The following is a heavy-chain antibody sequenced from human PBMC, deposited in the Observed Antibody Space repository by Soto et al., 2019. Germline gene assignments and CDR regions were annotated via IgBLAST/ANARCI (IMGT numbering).Heavy chain of an antibody. D-gene: IGHD6-6*01. CDR2: IYYSGST. J-gene: IGHJ4*02. V-gene: IGHV4-59*01. CDR3: AREVQSGSSSGFFDY. CDR1: GGSISSYY. Sequence: PSETLSLTCTVSGGSISSYYWSWIRQPPGKGLEWIGYIYYSGSTYYNPSLKSRVTISVDTSKNQFSLKLSSVTAADTAVYYCAREVQSGSSSGFFDYWGQGTLVTVSS.